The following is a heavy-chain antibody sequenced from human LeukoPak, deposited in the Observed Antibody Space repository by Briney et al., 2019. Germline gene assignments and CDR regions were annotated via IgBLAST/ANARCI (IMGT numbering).Heavy chain of an antibody. Sequence: GGSLRLSCAASGFTFSTYAMAWVRQAPGKGLEWVSIIGGSGDNAYYADSVKGRFTVSRDNSKNTLYLQMSCLRVEDTAVYYCAKRGSFREYLQHWGQGTLVIVS. CDR3: AKRGSFREYLQH. D-gene: IGHD6-19*01. CDR2: IGGSGDNA. CDR1: GFTFSTYA. V-gene: IGHV3-23*01. J-gene: IGHJ1*01.